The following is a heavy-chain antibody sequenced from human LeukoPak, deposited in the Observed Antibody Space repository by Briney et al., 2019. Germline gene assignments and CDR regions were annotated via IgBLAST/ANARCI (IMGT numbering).Heavy chain of an antibody. Sequence: ASVTVSCKASGYTFTGYHMHWVRQAPGQGLEWMGWINPNSGGTNYAQMFQGRVTMTRDTSISTAYMELSRLRSDDTAVYYCARVKPYYDFWSGYPAVGNFDYWGQGTLVTVSS. V-gene: IGHV1-2*02. D-gene: IGHD3-3*01. CDR1: GYTFTGYH. J-gene: IGHJ4*02. CDR2: INPNSGGT. CDR3: ARVKPYYDFWSGYPAVGNFDY.